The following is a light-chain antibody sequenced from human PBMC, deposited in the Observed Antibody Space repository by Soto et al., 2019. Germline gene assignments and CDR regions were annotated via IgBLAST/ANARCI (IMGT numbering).Light chain of an antibody. Sequence: QSVLTQPPSASVTPGQRVTMSCSGSSSNIGSNTVNWYQQLPGTAPKLLIYSNNQRPSGVPDRFSGSKSGNTASLTVSGLQAEDEADYYCSSYAGSSNVFGTGTKVTVL. J-gene: IGLJ1*01. V-gene: IGLV1-44*01. CDR1: SSNIGSNT. CDR3: SSYAGSSNV. CDR2: SNN.